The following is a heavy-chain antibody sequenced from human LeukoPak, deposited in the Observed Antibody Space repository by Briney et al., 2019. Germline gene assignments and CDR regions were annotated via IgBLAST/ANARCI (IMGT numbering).Heavy chain of an antibody. CDR2: ISSSGSTI. J-gene: IGHJ4*02. CDR1: GFTFSDYY. D-gene: IGHD3-22*01. V-gene: IGHV3-11*01. CDR3: ARDMYYYDSSGSFDY. Sequence: GGSLRLSCAASGFTFSDYYMSWIRQAPGKGLGWVSYISSSGSTIYYADSVKGRFTISRDNAKNSLYLQMNSLRAEDTAVYYCARDMYYYDSSGSFDYWGQGTLVTVSS.